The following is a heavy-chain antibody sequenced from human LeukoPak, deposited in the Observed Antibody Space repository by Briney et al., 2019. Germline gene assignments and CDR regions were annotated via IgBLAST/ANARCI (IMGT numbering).Heavy chain of an antibody. D-gene: IGHD3-22*01. Sequence: GGSLRLSCAASGFTFSTNYMSWVRRAPGKGLEWVSVIYSGGSPYYADSVKGRFTISRDNSKNTLYLQMNSLRAEDTAVYYCARGLNFFGRSGYGHWGQGTLVTVSS. CDR1: GFTFSTNY. V-gene: IGHV3-53*01. J-gene: IGHJ4*02. CDR2: IYSGGSP. CDR3: ARGLNFFGRSGYGH.